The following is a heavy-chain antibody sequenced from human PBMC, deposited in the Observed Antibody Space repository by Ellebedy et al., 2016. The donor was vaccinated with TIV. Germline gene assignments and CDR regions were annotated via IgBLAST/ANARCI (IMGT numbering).Heavy chain of an antibody. V-gene: IGHV4-39*07. CDR2: MFHSGST. CDR3: ARALSRGWYLFDY. Sequence: SETLSLXXTVSGDSVTSTNYYWGWIRQPPGKGLEWIGSMFHSGSTYYNPSLKSRVTISVDTTKNQWSLRLRSVTAADTAVYYCARALSRGWYLFDYWGQGILVSVSS. D-gene: IGHD6-19*01. CDR1: GDSVTSTNYY. J-gene: IGHJ4*02.